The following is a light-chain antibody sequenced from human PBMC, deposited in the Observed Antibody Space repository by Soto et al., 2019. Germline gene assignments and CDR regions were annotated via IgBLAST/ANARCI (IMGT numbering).Light chain of an antibody. CDR3: QQYGNSLWT. Sequence: EIVLTQSPDTLSLSPGERATLSCRASQSVSSNNLVWYQQKVGQAPRLLIYGASSRATCIPDRFSGSGSGTDFTLSISRLETEDFAVYYCQQYGNSLWTSGQGTKVEIK. CDR1: QSVSSNN. J-gene: IGKJ1*01. V-gene: IGKV3-20*01. CDR2: GAS.